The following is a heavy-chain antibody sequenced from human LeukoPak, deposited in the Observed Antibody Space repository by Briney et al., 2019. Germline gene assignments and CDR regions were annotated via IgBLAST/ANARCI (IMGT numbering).Heavy chain of an antibody. Sequence: PGGSLRLSCAASGFTFGDYGMSWVRQAPGKGLEWVSGINWNGGNTGYADSVKGRFTISRDNAMNSLYLQMNSLRAEVTALYYCAREGYDSSGYSYYYYYMDVWGTGTTVTVSS. D-gene: IGHD3-22*01. CDR1: GFTFGDYG. J-gene: IGHJ6*03. V-gene: IGHV3-20*04. CDR2: INWNGGNT. CDR3: AREGYDSSGYSYYYYYMDV.